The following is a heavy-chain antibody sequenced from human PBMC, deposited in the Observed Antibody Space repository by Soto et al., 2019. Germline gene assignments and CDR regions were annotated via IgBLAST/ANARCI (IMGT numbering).Heavy chain of an antibody. Sequence: QVHLQQWGAGLLKPSETVSLTCAVYGGSFSGYNWNWIRQPPGKGLEWIGEISHSGTTTYSPSLKSRVTISVDTSKKQFSLKLSCVTAADTTVYYCASRPYYDILTGYYIAAVRNWFDPWGQGTLLTVAS. J-gene: IGHJ5*02. V-gene: IGHV4-34*01. D-gene: IGHD3-9*01. CDR1: GGSFSGYN. CDR3: ASRPYYDILTGYYIAAVRNWFDP. CDR2: ISHSGTT.